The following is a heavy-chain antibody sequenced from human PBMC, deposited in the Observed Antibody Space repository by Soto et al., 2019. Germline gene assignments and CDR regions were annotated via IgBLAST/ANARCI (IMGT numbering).Heavy chain of an antibody. V-gene: IGHV3-23*01. J-gene: IGHJ4*02. CDR3: AKLGSSTWSPHYYFDY. D-gene: IGHD6-13*01. Sequence: PGGSLRLSCAASGFIFSNYAMGWVRQAPGKGLEWISAIIGSGENTYYIDSVKGRFAISRDNSKNTLYLQMGSLRDEDTAVYYCAKLGSSTWSPHYYFDYWGQGSLVTVSS. CDR2: IIGSGENT. CDR1: GFIFSNYA.